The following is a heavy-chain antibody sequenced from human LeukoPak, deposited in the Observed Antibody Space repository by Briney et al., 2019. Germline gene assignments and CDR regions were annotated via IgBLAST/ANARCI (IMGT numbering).Heavy chain of an antibody. V-gene: IGHV3-30*18. CDR3: AKRGSYGYYYFDY. CDR1: GFTFSSYG. D-gene: IGHD5-18*01. CDR2: ISYDGSNK. Sequence: GRSLRLSCAASGFTFSSYGMHWVRQAPGKGLEWVAVISYDGSNKYYADSVKGRFTISRDNSKNTLYLQMNSLRAEDTAVYYCAKRGSYGYYYFDYRGQGTLVTVSS. J-gene: IGHJ4*02.